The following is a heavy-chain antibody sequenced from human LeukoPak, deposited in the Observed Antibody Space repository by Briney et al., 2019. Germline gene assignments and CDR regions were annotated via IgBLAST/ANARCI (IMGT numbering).Heavy chain of an antibody. CDR2: IYYSGST. V-gene: IGHV4-39*07. CDR3: ARSGYGFDP. CDR1: GGSISSSSYY. Sequence: PSETLSPTCTVSGGSISSSSYYWGWIRQPPGKGLEWIGSIYYSGSTYYNPSLKSRVTISVDTSKNQFSLKLSSVTAADTAVYYCARSGYGFDPWGQGTLVTVSS. D-gene: IGHD5-12*01. J-gene: IGHJ5*02.